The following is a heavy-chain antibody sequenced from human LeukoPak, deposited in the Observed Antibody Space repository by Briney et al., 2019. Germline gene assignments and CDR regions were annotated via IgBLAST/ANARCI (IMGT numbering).Heavy chain of an antibody. J-gene: IGHJ4*02. V-gene: IGHV4-59*08. Sequence: PSETLSLTCTVSGGSISSYYWSWIRQPPGKGLEWIGYIYYSGSTNYNPSLKSRVTISVDTSKNQFSLKLTSVTAADTALYYCARVGSSWPHYYSDYWGQGTLVTVSS. D-gene: IGHD6-13*01. CDR1: GGSISSYY. CDR3: ARVGSSWPHYYSDY. CDR2: IYYSGST.